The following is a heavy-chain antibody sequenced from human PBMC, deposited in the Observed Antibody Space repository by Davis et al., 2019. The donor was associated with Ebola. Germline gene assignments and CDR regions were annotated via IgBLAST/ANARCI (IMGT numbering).Heavy chain of an antibody. CDR2: ISAYNGNT. CDR3: ARDPTLPDYGDYGDAFDI. J-gene: IGHJ3*02. Sequence: ASVKVSCKASGYTFTSYGISWVRQAPGQGLEWMGWISAYNGNTNYAQKLQGRVTMTTDTSTSTAYMELRSLRSDDTAVYYCARDPTLPDYGDYGDAFDIWGQGTMVTVSS. CDR1: GYTFTSYG. V-gene: IGHV1-18*01. D-gene: IGHD4-17*01.